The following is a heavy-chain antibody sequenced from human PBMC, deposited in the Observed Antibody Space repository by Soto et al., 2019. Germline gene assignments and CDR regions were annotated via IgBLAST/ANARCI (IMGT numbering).Heavy chain of an antibody. D-gene: IGHD2-2*01. CDR2: ISSSSIYT. Sequence: PGGSLRLSCAASGFTFSDYYMSWIRQAPGKGLEWVSYISSSSIYTKYADSVKGRFTISRDNAKNSLYLQMNSLRAEDTAVYYCARDTRNCSSTSCSQNWFDPWGQGTLVTRLL. CDR3: ARDTRNCSSTSCSQNWFDP. J-gene: IGHJ5*02. CDR1: GFTFSDYY. V-gene: IGHV3-11*05.